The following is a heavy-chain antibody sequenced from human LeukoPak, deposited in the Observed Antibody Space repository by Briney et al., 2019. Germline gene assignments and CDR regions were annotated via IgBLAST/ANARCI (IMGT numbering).Heavy chain of an antibody. Sequence: ASVKVSCKASGYTFTGYYMHWVRQAPGQGLEWMGWINPNSGGTNYAQKFQGRVTMTRDTSISTAYMELSRLRSDDTAVYYCARAYDILTGYLGYWGQGTLVTVSS. CDR3: ARAYDILTGYLGY. J-gene: IGHJ4*02. D-gene: IGHD3-9*01. CDR1: GYTFTGYY. CDR2: INPNSGGT. V-gene: IGHV1-2*02.